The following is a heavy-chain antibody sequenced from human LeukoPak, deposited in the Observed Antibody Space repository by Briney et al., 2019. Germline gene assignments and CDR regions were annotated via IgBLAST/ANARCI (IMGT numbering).Heavy chain of an antibody. J-gene: IGHJ6*03. Sequence: GASVKVSCKASGYTFTSYYMHWVRQAPGQGLEWMGWISAYNGNTNYAQKLQGRVTMTTDTSTSTAYMELRSLRSDDTAVYYCARDIGDYFYYYYMDVWGKGTTVTVSS. CDR2: ISAYNGNT. D-gene: IGHD4-17*01. CDR3: ARDIGDYFYYYYMDV. CDR1: GYTFTSYY. V-gene: IGHV1-18*04.